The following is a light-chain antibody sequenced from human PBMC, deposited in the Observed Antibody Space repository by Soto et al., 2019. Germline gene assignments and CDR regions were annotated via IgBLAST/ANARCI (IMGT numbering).Light chain of an antibody. CDR2: WAS. Sequence: DIVLTQSPANLAVSLGARATINCRSSQSVFYTSNRKNNLAWYQLKPGQPPKLLTFWASTRASGVPDRFSGSGAETDFSLTISDLQAEDVAIYFCQQHYTSPLTFGGGTKVEI. CDR3: QQHYTSPLT. CDR1: QSVFYTSNRKNN. V-gene: IGKV4-1*01. J-gene: IGKJ4*01.